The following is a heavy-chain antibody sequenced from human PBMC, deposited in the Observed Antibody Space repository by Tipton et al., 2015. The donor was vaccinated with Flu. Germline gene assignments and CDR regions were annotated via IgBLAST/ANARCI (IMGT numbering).Heavy chain of an antibody. J-gene: IGHJ4*02. CDR3: ARTRGGYCSSSSCYADYFDY. CDR1: GFIFSRYA. CDR2: INQGGSEK. V-gene: IGHV3-7*01. Sequence: SLRLSCAASGFIFSRYAMSWVRQAPGKGLEWVANINQGGSEKYYVDSVKGRFTISRDNAKNSLHLHMNSLRAEDTAVYYCARTRGGYCSSSSCYADYFDYWGQGTLVTVSS. D-gene: IGHD2-2*01.